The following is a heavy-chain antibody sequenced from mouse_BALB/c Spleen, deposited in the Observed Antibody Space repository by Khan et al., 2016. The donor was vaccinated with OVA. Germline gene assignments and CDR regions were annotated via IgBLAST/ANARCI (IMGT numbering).Heavy chain of an antibody. CDR3: ARWFAY. CDR2: ISYSGST. Sequence: EVQLQESGPGLVKPSQSLSLTCTVTGYSITSDYAWNWIRQFPGNKLEWMGSISYSGSTSYIPSLKSRISITRDTSKNQFFLQLNSLTTEDTATYYCARWFAYWGQGTLVTVSA. CDR1: GYSITSDYA. J-gene: IGHJ3*01. V-gene: IGHV3-2*02.